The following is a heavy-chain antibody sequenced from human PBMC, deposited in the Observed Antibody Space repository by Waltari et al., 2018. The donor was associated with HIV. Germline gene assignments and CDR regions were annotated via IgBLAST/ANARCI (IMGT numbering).Heavy chain of an antibody. J-gene: IGHJ5*02. CDR3: ARRGVAGTSGWFDP. V-gene: IGHV4-39*01. D-gene: IGHD6-19*01. Sequence: QLQLQESGPGLVQPSETLSLTCTVSGVSINSSPSYWGWVRQPPGKGLEWIGSIYYSESTYYNPSLKRRVTISADTPKNQFSLKLNSVTAADTAVYYCARRGVAGTSGWFDPWGQGTLVTVSS. CDR1: GVSINSSPSY. CDR2: IYYSEST.